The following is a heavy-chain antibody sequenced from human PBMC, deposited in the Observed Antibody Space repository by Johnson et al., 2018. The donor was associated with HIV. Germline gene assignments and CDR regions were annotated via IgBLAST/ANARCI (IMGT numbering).Heavy chain of an antibody. CDR2: ISYDGRNK. J-gene: IGHJ3*02. CDR1: GFTFRNYA. V-gene: IGHV3-30*04. Sequence: QVQLVESGGGVVQPGRSLRLSCAASGFTFRNYAMHWVRQAPGKGLEWVAVISYDGRNKYYADSVKGRFTISRDDSKNTFSLQMNSLRAYDTAVYYFAKDRILSGYGPGAFDIWGQGTMVTVSS. CDR3: AKDRILSGYGPGAFDI. D-gene: IGHD5-12*01.